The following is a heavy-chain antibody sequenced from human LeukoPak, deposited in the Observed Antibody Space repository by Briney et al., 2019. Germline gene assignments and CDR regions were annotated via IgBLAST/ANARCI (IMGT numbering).Heavy chain of an antibody. CDR1: RFTLSTCV. J-gene: IGHJ3*02. V-gene: IGHV3-30-3*01. CDR3: AKWGVVVHSFDI. D-gene: IGHD2-2*01. Sequence: PGGSLRLSRAPSRFTLSTCVMHWVRQAAGTGLEWVAVISNDRVNRFYTNPVKGRFTISRDDSNTTLKLLTNRLRTVDTAVYYGAKWGVVVHSFDIWGQGAMVTVSS. CDR2: ISNDRVNR.